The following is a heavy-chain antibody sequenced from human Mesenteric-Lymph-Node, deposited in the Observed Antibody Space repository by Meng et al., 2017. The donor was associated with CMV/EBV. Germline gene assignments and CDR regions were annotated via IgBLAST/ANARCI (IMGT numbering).Heavy chain of an antibody. J-gene: IGHJ6*02. CDR3: AKVSGYCSSTSCYVENYGMDV. CDR2: INTDGSST. D-gene: IGHD2-2*01. Sequence: GESLKISCTASGFTFSTYWMHWVRQAPGKGLVWVSRINTDGSSTTYADSVKGRFTISRDNAKNTLYLQMNSLRAEDTAVYYCAKVSGYCSSTSCYVENYGMDVWGQGTTVTVSS. CDR1: GFTFSTYW. V-gene: IGHV3-74*01.